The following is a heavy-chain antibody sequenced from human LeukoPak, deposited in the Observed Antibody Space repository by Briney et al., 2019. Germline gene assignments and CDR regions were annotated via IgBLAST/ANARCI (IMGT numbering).Heavy chain of an antibody. D-gene: IGHD1-26*01. J-gene: IGHJ3*02. Sequence: ASVKVSCTASGYTFTIYYMHWVRQAPGQGLEWMGIINPSGGSRSYAQKFQGRVTMTRDTSTSTVYMELSSLRSEDTAVYYCARGSIVGAKTLGFGAFDIWGQGTMVTVSS. CDR3: ARGSIVGAKTLGFGAFDI. CDR2: INPSGGSR. CDR1: GYTFTIYY. V-gene: IGHV1-46*01.